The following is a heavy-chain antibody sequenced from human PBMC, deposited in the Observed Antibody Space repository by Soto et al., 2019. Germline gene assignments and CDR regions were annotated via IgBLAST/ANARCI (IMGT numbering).Heavy chain of an antibody. J-gene: IGHJ5*02. D-gene: IGHD2-21*02. V-gene: IGHV5-51*01. CDR3: ARLKPYCDGDCRTKSWFEP. CDR1: GYSFTSYW. Sequence: RGESLEIYCKGSGYSFTSYWIGCVRQMPGKGLEWMGIIYPGDYDTRYSPSFQGQVTISADKSISTAYLQWSSLKASDTAMYYCARLKPYCDGDCRTKSWFEPWGEGTLVTVS. CDR2: IYPGDYDT.